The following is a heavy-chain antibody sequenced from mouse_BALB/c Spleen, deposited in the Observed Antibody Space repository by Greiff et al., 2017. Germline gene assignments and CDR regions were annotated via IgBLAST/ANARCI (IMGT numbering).Heavy chain of an antibody. J-gene: IGHJ4*01. D-gene: IGHD2-14*01. CDR3: ARGYRYYAMDY. V-gene: IGHV1S29*02. CDR2: IYPYNGGT. CDR1: GYTFTDYN. Sequence: EVQLQQSGPELVKPGASVKISCKASGYTFTDYNMHWVKQSHGKSLEWIGYIYPYNGGTGYNQKFKSKATLTVDNSSSTAYMELRSLTSEDSAVYYCARGYRYYAMDYWGQGTSVTVSS.